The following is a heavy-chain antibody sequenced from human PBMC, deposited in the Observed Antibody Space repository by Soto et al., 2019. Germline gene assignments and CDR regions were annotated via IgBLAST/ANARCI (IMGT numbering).Heavy chain of an antibody. CDR3: AIPLPKQQLVRRACDH. J-gene: IGHJ1*01. CDR1: GGTFRNYA. D-gene: IGHD6-13*01. CDR2: SIPVFGTA. V-gene: IGHV1-69*01. Sequence: QVQLVQSGAEVKKPGSSVKLSCKTSGGTFRNYAINWVRQAPGQGLEWMGGSIPVFGTANYAQTFQGRFTMTADESTSTADMELSSLRSEDTAVYYCAIPLPKQQLVRRACDHWGQVTLVTVAT.